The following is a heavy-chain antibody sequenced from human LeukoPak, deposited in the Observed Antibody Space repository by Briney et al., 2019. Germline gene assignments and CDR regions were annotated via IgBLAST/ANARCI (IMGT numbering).Heavy chain of an antibody. CDR1: GGSISSGGYY. CDR3: ARHPLINVDTVMAMAFDI. J-gene: IGHJ3*02. V-gene: IGHV4-30-2*01. Sequence: SETLSLTCTVSGGSISSGGYYWSWIRQPPGKGLEWIGYIYHSGSTYYNPSLKSRVTISVDTSKNQFSLKLSSVTAADTAVYYCARHPLINVDTVMAMAFDIWGQGTMVTVSP. CDR2: IYHSGST. D-gene: IGHD5-18*01.